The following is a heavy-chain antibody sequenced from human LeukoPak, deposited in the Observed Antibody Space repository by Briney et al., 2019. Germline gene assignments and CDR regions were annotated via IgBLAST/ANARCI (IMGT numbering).Heavy chain of an antibody. CDR1: GGTFSSNG. J-gene: IGHJ6*04. CDR3: ARERSGSNYYGMDA. CDR2: IIPLFGTS. V-gene: IGHV1-69*13. D-gene: IGHD3-10*01. Sequence: SVRVSCKASGGTFSSNGIDWVRQAPGQGLEWVGRIIPLFGTSRYGQKFQGRVTITADESTTTAYMDLISLTSDDTAVYYCARERSGSNYYGMDAWGKGTTVIVSS.